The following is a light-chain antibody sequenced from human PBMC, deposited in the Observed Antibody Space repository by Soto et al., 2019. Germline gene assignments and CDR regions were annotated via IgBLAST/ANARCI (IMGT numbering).Light chain of an antibody. CDR3: QQYNDSFPYT. V-gene: IGKV3-15*01. CDR2: GAS. J-gene: IGKJ2*01. Sequence: EVVMTQTPATLSVSPGEGATLSCRASQSVHSNLAWYQQKPGQAPRLLIFGASTRATDIPARFSGSGSGTEFTLTISSLQPDDFATYYCQQYNDSFPYTFGQGTKLEIK. CDR1: QSVHSN.